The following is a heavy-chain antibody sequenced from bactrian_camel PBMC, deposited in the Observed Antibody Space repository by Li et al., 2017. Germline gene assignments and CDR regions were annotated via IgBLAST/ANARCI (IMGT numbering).Heavy chain of an antibody. Sequence: HVQLVESGGDSVQAGGSLRLSCIASGYTLANSCVAWFRQAPGKEREGVAAMSRSNGNTVYIDPVKGRFTISRDNAKNTLYLQMNSLKIEDTAVYYCANTVAGSPYYWGQGTQVTVS. J-gene: IGHJ4*01. CDR2: MSRSNGNT. D-gene: IGHD6*01. CDR1: GYTLANSC. CDR3: ANTVAGSPYY. V-gene: IGHV3S1*01.